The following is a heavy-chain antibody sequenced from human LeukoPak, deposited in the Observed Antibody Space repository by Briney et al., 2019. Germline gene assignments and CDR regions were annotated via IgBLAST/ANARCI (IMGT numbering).Heavy chain of an antibody. J-gene: IGHJ4*02. CDR3: ARDTGYCSGGSCYRYFDY. D-gene: IGHD2-15*01. CDR1: GGSISSGSYY. V-gene: IGHV4-61*02. CDR2: IYTSGST. Sequence: ASQTLSLTCTVSGGSISSGSYYWSWIRQLAGMGLEWIGRIYTSGSTNYNPSLKSRVTISVDTSKNQFSLKLSSVTAADTAVYYCARDTGYCSGGSCYRYFDYWGQGTLVTVSS.